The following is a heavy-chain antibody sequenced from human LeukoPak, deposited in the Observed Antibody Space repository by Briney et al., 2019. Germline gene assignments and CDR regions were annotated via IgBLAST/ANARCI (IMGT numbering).Heavy chain of an antibody. CDR2: IYYSGST. Sequence: SETLSLTCTVSGGSISSYYWSWIRQPPGEGLECIGYIYYSGSTNYNPSLRSRVTISVDTSKNQFSRRLSSMTPADTAVYYCARDGDPSGSYFDFWGQGTVVTVSS. D-gene: IGHD1-26*01. CDR3: ARDGDPSGSYFDF. V-gene: IGHV4-59*01. J-gene: IGHJ4*02. CDR1: GGSISSYY.